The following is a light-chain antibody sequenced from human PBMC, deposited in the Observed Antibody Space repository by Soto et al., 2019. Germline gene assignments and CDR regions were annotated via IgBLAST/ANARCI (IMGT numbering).Light chain of an antibody. J-gene: IGKJ4*01. CDR3: QPSYSAPLT. CDR2: DAS. CDR1: QSISNF. V-gene: IGKV1-39*01. Sequence: DIQMTQSPSSLSASVGDRVTITCRASQSISNFLNWYQQKPGKAPKLLIYDASSLQSGVPSRFSGSGSGTDFTLTISSLQPEDFATYYCQPSYSAPLTFGAVSKVE.